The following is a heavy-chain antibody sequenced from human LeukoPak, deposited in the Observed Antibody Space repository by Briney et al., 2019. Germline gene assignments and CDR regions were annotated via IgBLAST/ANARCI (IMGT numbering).Heavy chain of an antibody. CDR2: IYPGDSTT. CDR3: ARLYTTLPRSMWGRFAP. V-gene: IGHV5-51*01. J-gene: IGHJ5*02. D-gene: IGHD3-16*01. Sequence: GESLKISCKGSGYSFPSYWIGWVRQMPGKGLKWLGIIYPGDSTTRYSPSFQGQVTISADKSINTAYLQWSSLKASDTATYYCARLYTTLPRSMWGRFAPWGQGTMVTVYS. CDR1: GYSFPSYW.